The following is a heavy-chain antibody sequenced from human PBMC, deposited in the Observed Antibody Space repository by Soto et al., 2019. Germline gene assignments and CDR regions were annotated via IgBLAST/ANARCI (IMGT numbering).Heavy chain of an antibody. CDR3: AKDDKWFNKGHIDY. D-gene: IGHD3-22*01. V-gene: IGHV3-30*18. CDR1: GFTFSSYG. Sequence: PGGSLRLSCAASGFTFSSYGMHWVRQAPGKGLEWVAVISYDGSNKYYADSVKGRFTISRDNSKNTLYLQMNSLRAEDTAVYYCAKDDKWFNKGHIDYWGQGTLVTVSS. CDR2: ISYDGSNK. J-gene: IGHJ4*02.